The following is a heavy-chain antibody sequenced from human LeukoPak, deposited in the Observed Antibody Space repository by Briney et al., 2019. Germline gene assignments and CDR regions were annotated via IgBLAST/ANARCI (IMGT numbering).Heavy chain of an antibody. CDR2: ISSDGSDT. D-gene: IGHD4-17*01. CDR3: TRAPYHGDYVSWA. CDR1: GFTFSSYW. J-gene: IGHJ4*02. Sequence: GGSLRLSCAASGFTFSSYWMHWVRQAPGKGLVWVSRISSDGSDTTYADSVKGRFTISRDSAKKTLYLQMNGLRVDDTAVYHCTRAPYHGDYVSWAWGQGTLVTVSS. V-gene: IGHV3-74*01.